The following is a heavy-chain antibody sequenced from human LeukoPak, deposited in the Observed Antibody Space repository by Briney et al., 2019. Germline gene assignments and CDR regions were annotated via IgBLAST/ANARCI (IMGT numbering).Heavy chain of an antibody. CDR3: ARHRMYYYDSSGRGVADAFDI. V-gene: IGHV4-39*01. CDR2: IYYSGST. D-gene: IGHD3-22*01. J-gene: IGHJ3*02. Sequence: SETLSLTCTVSGGSISSSSYYWGWIRQPPGKGLEWIGSIYYSGSTYYNPSLKSRVTISVDTSKNQFSLRLSSVTAADTAVYYCARHRMYYYDSSGRGVADAFDIWGQGTMVTVSS. CDR1: GGSISSSSYY.